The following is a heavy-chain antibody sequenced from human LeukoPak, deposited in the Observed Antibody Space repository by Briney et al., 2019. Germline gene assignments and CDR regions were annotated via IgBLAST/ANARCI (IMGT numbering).Heavy chain of an antibody. Sequence: SETLSLTYTVSGGSISSYYWSWIRQPPGKGLEGIGYIYYSGSTNYNPSLKSRVTISVDTSKNQFSLKLSSVTAADTAVYYCARRVMVRGSFDYWGQGTLVTVSS. J-gene: IGHJ4*02. CDR3: ARRVMVRGSFDY. CDR1: GGSISSYY. V-gene: IGHV4-59*12. CDR2: IYYSGST. D-gene: IGHD3-10*01.